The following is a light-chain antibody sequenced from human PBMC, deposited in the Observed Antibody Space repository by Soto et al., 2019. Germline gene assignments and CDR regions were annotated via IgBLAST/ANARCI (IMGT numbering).Light chain of an antibody. Sequence: ALTQPASVSGSPGQSITISCTGTSSDIGTYNLVSWYQHHPGNAPKLMIYEATKRPSGVSSRFSGSKSGNTASLTISGLQTEDEADYYCCSYAGGSTLVFGGGTKVTVL. J-gene: IGLJ3*02. V-gene: IGLV2-23*01. CDR3: CSYAGGSTLV. CDR1: SSDIGTYNL. CDR2: EAT.